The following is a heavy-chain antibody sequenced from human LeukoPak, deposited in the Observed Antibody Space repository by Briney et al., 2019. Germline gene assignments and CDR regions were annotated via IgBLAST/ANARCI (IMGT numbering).Heavy chain of an antibody. Sequence: SQTLSLTCAISGDNVSSNSAAWNWIRQSPPRGLEWLGRTYYRSKWSNDYAVSVKSRITINPDTSKNQFSLHLNSVTPEDTAVYYCARGYSRGWFGPYYYYYGMDVWGQGTTVTVSS. CDR3: ARGYSRGWFGPYYYYYGMDV. V-gene: IGHV6-1*01. J-gene: IGHJ6*02. CDR2: TYYRSKWSN. CDR1: GDNVSSNSAA. D-gene: IGHD6-19*01.